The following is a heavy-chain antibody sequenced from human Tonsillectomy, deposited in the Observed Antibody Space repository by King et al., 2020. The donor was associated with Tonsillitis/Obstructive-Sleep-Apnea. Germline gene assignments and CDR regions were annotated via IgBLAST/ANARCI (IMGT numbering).Heavy chain of an antibody. CDR2: IYPGDSDT. D-gene: IGHD4-17*01. V-gene: IGHV5-51*01. CDR3: AGPNSDNGEGGAFDI. CDR1: GYSFTSYW. Sequence: QLVQSGAEVKKPGESLKISCKGSGYSFTSYWIGWVRQMPGKGLEWMGIIYPGDSDTRYSPSFQGQVTLSADKSISTAYLQWSSLKASDTAMYYCAGPNSDNGEGGAFDILGQGTMVTVSS. J-gene: IGHJ3*02.